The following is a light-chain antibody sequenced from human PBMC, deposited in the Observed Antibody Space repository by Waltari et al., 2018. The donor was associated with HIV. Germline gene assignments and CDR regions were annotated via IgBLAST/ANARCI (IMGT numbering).Light chain of an antibody. CDR1: QSISSSY. CDR2: GAS. Sequence: ENVLTQFPGTLSLSPGERATLSYRASQSISSSYMAWYQQRPGQAPRLLIFGASSRATGIPDRFLGSGSGTDFTLTISRLEPEDFAVYYCQQYSTSPFTLGQGTRLEIK. J-gene: IGKJ5*01. V-gene: IGKV3-20*01. CDR3: QQYSTSPFT.